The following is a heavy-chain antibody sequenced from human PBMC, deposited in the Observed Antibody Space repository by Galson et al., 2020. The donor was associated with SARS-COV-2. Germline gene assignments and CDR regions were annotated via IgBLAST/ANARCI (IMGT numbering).Heavy chain of an antibody. V-gene: IGHV3-72*01. Sequence: TGGSLRLSCAASGFTFTKHYMAWVRQAPGKGLEWVGRSITGNSNNTEYAASVKDRFTISRDDSKNSLYLQMNSLKIEDTAVYYCAGEIGGIYCNMTSCYNHWGQGTLVTVSS. CDR3: AGEIGGIYCNMTSCYNH. J-gene: IGHJ5*02. CDR2: SITGNSNNT. D-gene: IGHD2-2*02. CDR1: GFTFTKHY.